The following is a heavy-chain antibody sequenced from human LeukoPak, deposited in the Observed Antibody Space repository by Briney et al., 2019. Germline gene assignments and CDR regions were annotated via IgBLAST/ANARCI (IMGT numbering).Heavy chain of an antibody. CDR2: ISAYNGNT. CDR3: ASNLPYYYDSSGPITNAFDI. J-gene: IGHJ3*02. CDR1: GYTFTSYG. V-gene: IGHV1-18*01. Sequence: GASVKVSCKASGYTFTSYGISWVRQAPGQGLEGMGWISAYNGNTNYAQKLQGRVTMTTDTSTSTAYMELRSLRSDDTAVYYCASNLPYYYDSSGPITNAFDIWGQGTMVTVSS. D-gene: IGHD3-22*01.